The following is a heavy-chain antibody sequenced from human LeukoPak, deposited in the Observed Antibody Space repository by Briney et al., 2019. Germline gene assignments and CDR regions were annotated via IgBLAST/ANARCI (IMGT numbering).Heavy chain of an antibody. CDR2: IYYSGST. CDR1: GGTISNYY. Sequence: SETLSLTCTVSGGTISNYYWSWIRQPPEKGLEWIGYIYYSGSTNYNPSLKSRLTISVDTSKNQFSLKLSSVTAADTAVYYCARSYGDYITGAYAFDVWGQGTMVTVSS. J-gene: IGHJ3*01. CDR3: ARSYGDYITGAYAFDV. V-gene: IGHV4-59*08. D-gene: IGHD4-17*01.